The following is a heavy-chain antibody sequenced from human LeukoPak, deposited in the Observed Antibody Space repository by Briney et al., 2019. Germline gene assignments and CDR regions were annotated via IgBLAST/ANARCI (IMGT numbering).Heavy chain of an antibody. D-gene: IGHD5-12*01. Sequence: LTGGSLRLSCAASGFTFSGSAMSWVRQAPGKGLEWVSGISGSGGSTYYADSVKGRFTISRDNSNNTLNLQMNSLRAEDTAVYYCAEDGGWLHTYWGQGTLVTVSS. CDR1: GFTFSGSA. CDR2: ISGSGGST. J-gene: IGHJ4*02. CDR3: AEDGGWLHTY. V-gene: IGHV3-23*01.